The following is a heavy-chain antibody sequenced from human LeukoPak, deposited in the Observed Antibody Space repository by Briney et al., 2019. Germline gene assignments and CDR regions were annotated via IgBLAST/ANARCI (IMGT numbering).Heavy chain of an antibody. V-gene: IGHV4-30-4*01. CDR1: GGSISSGDYY. Sequence: SQTLSLTCTVSGGSISSGDYYWSWIRQPPGKGLEWIGYIYYSGSTYYSPSLKSRVTISVDTSKNQFSLKLSSVTAADTAVYYCARANFFWSGYYPFDYWGQGTLVTVSS. CDR2: IYYSGST. D-gene: IGHD3-3*01. CDR3: ARANFFWSGYYPFDY. J-gene: IGHJ4*02.